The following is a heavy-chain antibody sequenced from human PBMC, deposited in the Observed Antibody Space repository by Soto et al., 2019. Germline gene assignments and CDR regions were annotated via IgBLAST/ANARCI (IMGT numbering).Heavy chain of an antibody. D-gene: IGHD3-16*01. J-gene: IGHJ6*02. CDR3: ARVDVYGTPSPQDG. CDR2: INTYNGNT. Sequence: QVQLVQSGAEVKNPGASVKVSCKASGYTFTRYGIVWARQAPGQGLEWMGWINTYNGNTNYAQNVQGRVTLTTDTSTSTAYRELRSLRSNDTARYYCARVDVYGTPSPQDGWGQGTTVIVSS. V-gene: IGHV1-18*01. CDR1: GYTFTRYG.